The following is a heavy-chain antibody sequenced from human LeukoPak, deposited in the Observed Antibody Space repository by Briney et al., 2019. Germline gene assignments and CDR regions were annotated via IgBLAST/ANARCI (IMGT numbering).Heavy chain of an antibody. CDR3: ARLKQWLSPIDY. CDR1: GGSISSSSYY. V-gene: IGHV4-39*01. CDR2: ISYSGST. J-gene: IGHJ4*02. Sequence: SETLSLTCTVSGGSISSSSYYWGWIRQPPGKGLEWIGSISYSGSTYYNPSLKSRVTISVDTSKNQFSLKLSSVTAADTAVYYCARLKQWLSPIDYWGQGTLVTVSS. D-gene: IGHD6-19*01.